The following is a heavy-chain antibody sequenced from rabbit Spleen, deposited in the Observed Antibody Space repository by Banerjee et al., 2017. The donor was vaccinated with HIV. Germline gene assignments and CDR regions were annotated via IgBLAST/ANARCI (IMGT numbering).Heavy chain of an antibody. V-gene: IGHV1S40*01. D-gene: IGHD2-1*01. J-gene: IGHJ4*01. CDR3: ARDLTDVIGWNFGW. CDR2: VYAGSSGST. CDR1: GFSFNSGYD. Sequence: QSLEESGGGLVKPGAYLTLTCKASGFSFNSGYDMCWVRQAPGKGLEWIACVYAGSSGSTYSATWAKGRFTISESSSTTVTLQMTSLTDADTATYFCARDLTDVIGWNFGWWGQGTLVPVS.